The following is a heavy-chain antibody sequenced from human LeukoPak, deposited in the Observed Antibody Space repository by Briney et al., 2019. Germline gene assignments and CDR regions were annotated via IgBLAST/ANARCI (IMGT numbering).Heavy chain of an antibody. Sequence: SETLSLTCTVSGGSISSSSYYWGWVRQPPGTGLEWIGSIYYSGSTNYNPSLKSRVTISVDTSKTQFSLKLSSVTAADTAVYYCARLGIYYDSSGYYNYFDYWGQGTLVTVSS. CDR2: IYYSGST. CDR1: GGSISSSSYY. J-gene: IGHJ4*02. D-gene: IGHD3-22*01. V-gene: IGHV4-39*07. CDR3: ARLGIYYDSSGYYNYFDY.